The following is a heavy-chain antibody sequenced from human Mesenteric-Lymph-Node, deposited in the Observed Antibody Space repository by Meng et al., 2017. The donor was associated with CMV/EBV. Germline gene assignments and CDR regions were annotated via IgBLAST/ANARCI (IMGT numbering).Heavy chain of an antibody. CDR3: ASPYDFWGGFYGYYAMDV. CDR1: GFPFSNYS. J-gene: IGHJ6*02. V-gene: IGHV3-21*01. CDR2: ITGSGDFI. D-gene: IGHD3-3*01. Sequence: GESLKISCAASGFPFSNYSVNWVRQAPGKGLEWVSSITGSGDFIYYANSVKGRFTISRDNAKNSLYLQMNSLRADDAAVYYCASPYDFWGGFYGYYAMDVWGHGTTVTVSS.